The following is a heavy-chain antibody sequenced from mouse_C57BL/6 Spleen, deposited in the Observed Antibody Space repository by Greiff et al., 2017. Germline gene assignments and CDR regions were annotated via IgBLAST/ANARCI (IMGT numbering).Heavy chain of an antibody. CDR2: INPNNGGT. Sequence: VQLQQSGPELVKPGASVKISCKASGYTFTDYYMNWVKQSHGKSLEWIGDINPNNGGTSYNQKFKGKATLTVANSSSTAYMELRSLTSEDSAVYYCARTDYGSPLYFDYWGQGTTLTVSS. V-gene: IGHV1-26*01. J-gene: IGHJ2*01. CDR3: ARTDYGSPLYFDY. D-gene: IGHD1-1*01. CDR1: GYTFTDYY.